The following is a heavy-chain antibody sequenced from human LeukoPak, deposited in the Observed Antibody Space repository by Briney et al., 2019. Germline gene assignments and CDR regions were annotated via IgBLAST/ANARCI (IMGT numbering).Heavy chain of an antibody. CDR1: GGSINSHY. J-gene: IGHJ4*02. V-gene: IGHV4-59*08. CDR3: VRRDTGWNYFDY. CDR2: IYYTGKN. D-gene: IGHD6-19*01. Sequence: SETLSLTCAVSGGSINSHYWGWIRQPPGKGLQWIGDIYYTGKNNYNPSLKSRVTISLDPPKSHLSLNLTSVLAADTAIYYCVRRDTGWNYFDYWGQGILVTVSS.